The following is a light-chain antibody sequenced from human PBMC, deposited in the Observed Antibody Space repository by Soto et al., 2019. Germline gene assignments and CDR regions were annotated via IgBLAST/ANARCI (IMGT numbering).Light chain of an antibody. CDR3: QQLNSYPRT. J-gene: IGKJ5*01. CDR1: QGISSY. CDR2: AAS. V-gene: IGKV1-9*01. Sequence: DIELTQSPSFLSACVGDRVTITCRASQGISSYLAWYQQKPGKAPKVLIYAASTLQSGVPSRFSGSGSGTEFTLTISSLQPEDFATYYCQQLNSYPRTFGQGTRLEIK.